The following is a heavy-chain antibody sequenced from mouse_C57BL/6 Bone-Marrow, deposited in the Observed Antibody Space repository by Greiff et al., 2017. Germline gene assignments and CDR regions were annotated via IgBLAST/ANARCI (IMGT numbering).Heavy chain of an antibody. Sequence: VHVKQSGPELVKPGASVKMSCKASGYTFTDYNMHWVKQSHGKSLEWIGYINPNNGGTSYNQKFKGKATLTVNKSSSTAYMELRSLTSEDSAVYYCARDGYYSYAMDYWGQGTSVTVSS. D-gene: IGHD2-3*01. V-gene: IGHV1-22*01. CDR1: GYTFTDYN. J-gene: IGHJ4*01. CDR3: ARDGYYSYAMDY. CDR2: INPNNGGT.